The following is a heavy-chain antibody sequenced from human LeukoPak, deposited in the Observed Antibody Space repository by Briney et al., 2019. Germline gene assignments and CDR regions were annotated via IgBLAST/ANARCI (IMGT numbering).Heavy chain of an antibody. D-gene: IGHD2-2*01. J-gene: IGHJ4*02. CDR2: INPSGGST. CDR1: GYTFTSYY. CDR3: ARVDAGCSSTSCYEPFDY. Sequence: ASLKVSCMASGYTFTSYYMHWVRQAPGPGLEWMGIINPSGGSTSYAQKYQGRVNMTRDTSTSTVYMELSSLRSEDTAVYYCARVDAGCSSTSCYEPFDYWGQGTLVTVSS. V-gene: IGHV1-46*01.